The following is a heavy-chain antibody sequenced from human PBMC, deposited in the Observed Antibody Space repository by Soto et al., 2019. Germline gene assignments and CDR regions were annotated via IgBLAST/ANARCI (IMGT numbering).Heavy chain of an antibody. J-gene: IGHJ6*02. CDR3: ARLRGTVLRGDYYYYGMDV. CDR1: GGSISSSNR. CDR2: IHHSGST. D-gene: IGHD3-10*01. V-gene: IGHV4-4*02. Sequence: QVQLQESGPGLVKPSGTLSLTCAVSGGSISSSNRWSWVRQPPGKGLEWIGEIHHSGSTNNNASLKSRVTISVDKSKNQFSLKLSSVTAADTAVYYCARLRGTVLRGDYYYYGMDVWGQGTTVTVSS.